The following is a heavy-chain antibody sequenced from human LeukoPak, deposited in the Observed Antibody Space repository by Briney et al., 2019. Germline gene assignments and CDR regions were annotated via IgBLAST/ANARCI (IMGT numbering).Heavy chain of an antibody. CDR1: GFTFSDYH. D-gene: IGHD6-13*01. Sequence: GSLRLSCAASGFTFSDYHMAWIRQAPGKGLQWVSYISNGGDIYYADSVKGRFTISRDNAKNSLYLQMNSLRAEDRALYYCAKDIEAAGLFFDYWGQGTLVTVSS. V-gene: IGHV3-11*04. CDR2: ISNGGDI. J-gene: IGHJ4*02. CDR3: AKDIEAAGLFFDY.